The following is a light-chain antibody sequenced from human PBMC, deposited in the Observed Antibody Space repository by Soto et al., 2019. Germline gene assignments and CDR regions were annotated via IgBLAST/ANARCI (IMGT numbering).Light chain of an antibody. CDR1: QSVPGNY. Sequence: EIVLTQSPGTLSLSPGERATLSCRASQSVPGNYLAWLQQKPGQAPRVLTYGVSMRATGIPDRFSGSGSGTDFTLTISRLEPEDFAVYFCQQYSSPPWTLGQGTKVETK. V-gene: IGKV3-20*01. CDR2: GVS. J-gene: IGKJ1*01. CDR3: QQYSSPPWT.